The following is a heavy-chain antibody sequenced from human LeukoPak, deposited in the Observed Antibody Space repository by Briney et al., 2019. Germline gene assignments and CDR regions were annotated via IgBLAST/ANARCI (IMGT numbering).Heavy chain of an antibody. D-gene: IGHD3-3*01. V-gene: IGHV1-2*02. CDR2: INPNSGGT. J-gene: IGHJ6*02. CDR1: GYTFTGYY. CDR3: ARDQAYYDFPYGMDV. Sequence: ASVKVSCKASGYTFTGYYMHWVRQAPGQGLEWMGWINPNSGGTNYAQKFQGRVTMTRDTSISTAYMELSRLRSDDTAVYYCARDQAYYDFPYGMDVWGQGTTVTVSS.